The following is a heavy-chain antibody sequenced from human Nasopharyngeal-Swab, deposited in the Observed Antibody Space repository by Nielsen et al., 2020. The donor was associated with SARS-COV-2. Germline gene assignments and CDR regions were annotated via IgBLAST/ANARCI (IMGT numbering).Heavy chain of an antibody. CDR1: GFTFSSYA. J-gene: IGHJ4*02. Sequence: SLKISCAASGFTFSSYAMHWVRQAPGKGPEWVSGISWNSGSIGYADSVKGRFTISRDNAKNSLYLQMNSLRAEDTALYYCAKDIGYSSGAPDYWGQGTLVTVSS. D-gene: IGHD6-19*01. CDR3: AKDIGYSSGAPDY. V-gene: IGHV3-9*01. CDR2: ISWNSGSI.